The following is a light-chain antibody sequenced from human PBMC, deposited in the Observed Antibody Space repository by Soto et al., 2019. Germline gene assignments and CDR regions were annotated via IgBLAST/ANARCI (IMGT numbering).Light chain of an antibody. CDR1: SSDVGGYNY. CDR3: SSYTSSSMV. V-gene: IGLV2-14*01. CDR2: EVS. Sequence: QPVLTQPASVSGSPGQSITISCTGTSSDVGGYNYVSWYQQHPGKAPKLMIYEVSNRPSGVSNRFSGSKSGNTASLTISGLQAEDEADYYCSSYTSSSMVFGGGTQLTVL. J-gene: IGLJ2*01.